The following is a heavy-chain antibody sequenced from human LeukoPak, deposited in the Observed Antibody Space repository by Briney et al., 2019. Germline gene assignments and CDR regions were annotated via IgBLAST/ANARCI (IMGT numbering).Heavy chain of an antibody. D-gene: IGHD3-3*01. CDR2: IYTSGST. CDR3: ARSGGRSGYSYYYYMDV. Sequence: SETLSLTCTVSGGSISSYYWSWIRQPAGKGLEWIGRIYTSGSTNYNPSLKSRVTMSVDTSKNQFSLKLSSVTAADTAVYYCARSGGRSGYSYYYYMDVWGKGTTVTVFS. V-gene: IGHV4-4*07. J-gene: IGHJ6*03. CDR1: GGSISSYY.